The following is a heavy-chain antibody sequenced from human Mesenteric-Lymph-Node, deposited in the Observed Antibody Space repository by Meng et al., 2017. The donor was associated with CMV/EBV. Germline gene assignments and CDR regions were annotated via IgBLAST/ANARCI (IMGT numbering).Heavy chain of an antibody. V-gene: IGHV1-3*01. J-gene: IGHJ1*01. CDR2: INVGNGNT. CDR1: GYTFTNYA. Sequence: SGYTFTNYAMHWVRQAPGQRLEWMGWINVGNGNTKYSQKFQGRVTITRDTSASTDYMELSSLRSEDTAVYYCARKYRISVSCYEYFEHWGQGTLVTVSS. D-gene: IGHD2-2*01. CDR3: ARKYRISVSCYEYFEH.